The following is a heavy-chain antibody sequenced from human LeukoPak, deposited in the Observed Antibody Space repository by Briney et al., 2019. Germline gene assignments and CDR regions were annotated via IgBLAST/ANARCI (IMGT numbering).Heavy chain of an antibody. CDR2: ISSSSSYI. V-gene: IGHV3-21*01. Sequence: GGSLRPSCAASGFTFSSYSMNWVRQAPGKGLEWVPSISSSSSYIYYADSVKGRFTISRDNAKNSLYLQMNSLRAEDTAVYYCARDLRAALGAFDIWGQGTVVTVSS. D-gene: IGHD3-10*01. CDR3: ARDLRAALGAFDI. CDR1: GFTFSSYS. J-gene: IGHJ3*02.